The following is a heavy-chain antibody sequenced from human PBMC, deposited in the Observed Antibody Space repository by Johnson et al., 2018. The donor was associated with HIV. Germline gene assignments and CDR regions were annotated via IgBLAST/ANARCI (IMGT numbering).Heavy chain of an antibody. CDR3: AKESKWESRTPHAFDL. D-gene: IGHD1-26*01. V-gene: IGHV3-66*03. CDR1: EFTVSSNY. Sequence: MMLVESGGGLIQPGGSLRLSCAASEFTVSSNYMSWVRQAPGKGLEWVSVIYSGGSTYYADAVKGRFTISRDNSKNTLYLQMKSLRPEDTAVYYCAKESKWESRTPHAFDLWGQGTMVTVSS. CDR2: IYSGGST. J-gene: IGHJ3*01.